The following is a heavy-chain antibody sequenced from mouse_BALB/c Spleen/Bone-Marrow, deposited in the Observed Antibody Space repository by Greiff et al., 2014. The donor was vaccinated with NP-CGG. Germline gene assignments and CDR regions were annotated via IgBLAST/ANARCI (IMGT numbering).Heavy chain of an antibody. CDR3: TRRRSLDY. CDR2: IYPGSGNT. J-gene: IGHJ2*01. Sequence: VKLQESGTELVRPGTSVKISCKASGYTFTNYWLGWVKQRPGHGLEWIGDIYPGSGNTYYNEKFKGKVTLTADKSSSTAYMQLSGLTSEDSAVYFCTRRRSLDYWGQGTTLTVSS. CDR1: GYTFTNYW. V-gene: IGHV1-63*01.